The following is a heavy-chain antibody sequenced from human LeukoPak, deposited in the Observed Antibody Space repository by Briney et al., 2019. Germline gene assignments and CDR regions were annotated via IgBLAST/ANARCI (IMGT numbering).Heavy chain of an antibody. D-gene: IGHD3-10*01. J-gene: IGHJ4*02. CDR1: GFTFSGRW. V-gene: IGHV3-53*01. Sequence: QPGGSLRLYCAASGFTFSGRWMNWVRQAPGKGLEWVSIIHSGGNTYYADSVKGRFTVSRDNSNNTLFLQMNSLRAEDTAVYYCARTTYYYDSGSYYVIDYWGQGTLVTVSS. CDR2: IHSGGNT. CDR3: ARTTYYYDSGSYYVIDY.